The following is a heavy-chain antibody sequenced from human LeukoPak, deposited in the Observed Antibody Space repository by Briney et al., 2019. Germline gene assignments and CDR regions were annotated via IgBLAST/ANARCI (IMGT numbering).Heavy chain of an antibody. J-gene: IGHJ4*02. Sequence: PGGSLRLSCAASGFTVSSNYMSWVRQAPGKGLEWVSVFYSGGSTYYADSVKGRFTISRDNSKNTLYLQMNSLRAEDTAVYYCAREKGDYYYFDYWGQGTLVTVSS. CDR3: AREKGDYYYFDY. CDR1: GFTVSSNY. CDR2: FYSGGST. D-gene: IGHD4-17*01. V-gene: IGHV3-66*01.